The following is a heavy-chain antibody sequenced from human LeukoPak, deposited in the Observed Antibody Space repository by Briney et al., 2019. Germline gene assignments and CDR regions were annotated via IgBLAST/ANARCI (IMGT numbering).Heavy chain of an antibody. Sequence: PGGSLRLSCAASGFTFSSYWMSWVRQAPGKGLEWVANIKQDGSEKYYVDSVKGRFTISRDNAKNSLYLQMNSLRAEDTAVYYCAREVLRFLEWLPDYYYYYMDVWGQGTLVTVSS. J-gene: IGHJ6*03. D-gene: IGHD3-3*01. CDR2: IKQDGSEK. V-gene: IGHV3-7*01. CDR1: GFTFSSYW. CDR3: AREVLRFLEWLPDYYYYYMDV.